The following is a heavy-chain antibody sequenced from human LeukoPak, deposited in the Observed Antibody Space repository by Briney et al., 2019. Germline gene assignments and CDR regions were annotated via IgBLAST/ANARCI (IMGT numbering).Heavy chain of an antibody. D-gene: IGHD6-13*01. J-gene: IGHJ3*02. V-gene: IGHV3-9*01. CDR3: AKDYIAAAGAFDI. CDR2: ISWNSGST. CDR1: GFTFDDYA. Sequence: LPGGSLRLSCAASGFTFDDYAIHWVRQAPGERLEWVSGISWNSGSTGYADSVKGRFTISKDKAKNSLYLQMNSLRAEDTALYSCAKDYIAAAGAFDIWGQGTMVTVSS.